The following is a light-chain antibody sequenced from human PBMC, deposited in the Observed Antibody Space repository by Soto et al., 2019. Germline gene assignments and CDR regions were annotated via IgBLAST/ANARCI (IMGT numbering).Light chain of an antibody. CDR1: SSDVGSYNL. V-gene: IGLV2-23*02. CDR2: EVS. CDR3: SSYAGNTTSAHV. J-gene: IGLJ1*01. Sequence: QSVLTQPASVSGSPGQSITISCTGTSSDVGSYNLVSWYQQHPGKAPKLMIYEVSKRPSGVSNRFSGSKSGNTASLTISGLQAEDDSDYYSSSYAGNTTSAHVFGTGTEVTDL.